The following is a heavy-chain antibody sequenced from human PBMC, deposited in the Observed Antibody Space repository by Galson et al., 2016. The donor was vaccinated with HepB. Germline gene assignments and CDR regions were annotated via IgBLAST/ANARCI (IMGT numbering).Heavy chain of an antibody. Sequence: GISGSGGSPYYAHSVKGRFTISRDNSKNTLDLQMNSLRAEDTAVYYCARVDMQWLLNGAFDIWGQGTMVTVSS. D-gene: IGHD6-19*01. J-gene: IGHJ3*02. V-gene: IGHV3-23*01. CDR3: ARVDMQWLLNGAFDI. CDR2: ISGSGGSP.